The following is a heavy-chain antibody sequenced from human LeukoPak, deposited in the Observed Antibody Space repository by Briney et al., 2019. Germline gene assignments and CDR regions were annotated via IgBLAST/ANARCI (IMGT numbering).Heavy chain of an antibody. CDR3: ARGGYYGSGSRNYFDY. V-gene: IGHV1-18*01. D-gene: IGHD3-10*01. Sequence: ASVKVSCKASGYTFTSYGISWVRQAPGQGLEWMGWISAYNGNTNYAQKFQGRVTITRDTSASTAYMELSSLRSEDTAVYYCARGGYYGSGSRNYFDYWGQGTLVTVSS. J-gene: IGHJ4*02. CDR1: GYTFTSYG. CDR2: ISAYNGNT.